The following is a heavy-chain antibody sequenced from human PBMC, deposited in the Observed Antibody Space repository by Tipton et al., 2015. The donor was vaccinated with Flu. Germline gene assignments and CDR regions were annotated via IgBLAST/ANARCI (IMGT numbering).Heavy chain of an antibody. CDR1: GLTFSSYA. Sequence: QSGAEVKKPGSSVKVSCKTSGLTFSSYAISWVRQAPRHGLEWMGGIIGMFGTTNYAQKFQGRVTITADESTSTAYMELSGLRSDDAAVYYCARPGGPAAINPFSYCDFWGQGALVTVSS. V-gene: IGHV1-69*01. CDR2: IIGMFGTT. CDR3: ARPGGPAAINPFSYCDF. D-gene: IGHD2-2*01. J-gene: IGHJ4*02.